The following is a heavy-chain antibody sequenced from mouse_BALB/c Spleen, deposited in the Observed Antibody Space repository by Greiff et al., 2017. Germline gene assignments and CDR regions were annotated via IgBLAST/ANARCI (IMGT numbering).Heavy chain of an antibody. Sequence: EVKVVESGGGLVQPGGSLKLSCAASGFTFSSYTMSWVRQTPEKRLEWVAYISNGGGSTYYPDTVKGRFTISRDNPKNTLFLQMTSLRSEDTAMYYCARSRGDYAWFAYWGQGTLVTVSA. V-gene: IGHV5-12-2*01. J-gene: IGHJ3*01. CDR2: ISNGGGST. CDR3: ARSRGDYAWFAY. D-gene: IGHD2-4*01. CDR1: GFTFSSYT.